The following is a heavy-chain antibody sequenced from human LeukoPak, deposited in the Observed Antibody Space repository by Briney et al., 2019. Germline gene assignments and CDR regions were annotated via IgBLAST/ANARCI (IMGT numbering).Heavy chain of an antibody. CDR3: ARGATAWVHFDS. CDR2: IYYSGST. D-gene: IGHD1-26*01. J-gene: IGHJ4*02. V-gene: IGHV4-59*02. Sequence: SETLSLTCTVSGGSVSSSYWIWIRRPPGKGLEWIGYIYYSGSTSYNPSLKSRVTISLDTSKNQFSLRLSSVTAADPAVYFCARGATAWVHFDSWGQGTLVTVSS. CDR1: GGSVSSSY.